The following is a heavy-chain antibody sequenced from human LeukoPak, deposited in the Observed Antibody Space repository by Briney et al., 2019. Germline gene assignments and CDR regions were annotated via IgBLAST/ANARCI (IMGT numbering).Heavy chain of an antibody. CDR2: IYTSGST. CDR3: ARDWRYGDLSYWYFDL. J-gene: IGHJ2*01. D-gene: IGHD4-17*01. Sequence: SETLSLTCTVSGGSISSYYWSWIRQPAGKGLEWIGRIYTSGSTNYNPSLKSRVTISVDTSKNQFSLKLSSVTAADTAVYYCARDWRYGDLSYWYFDLWGRGTLVTVSS. V-gene: IGHV4-4*07. CDR1: GGSISSYY.